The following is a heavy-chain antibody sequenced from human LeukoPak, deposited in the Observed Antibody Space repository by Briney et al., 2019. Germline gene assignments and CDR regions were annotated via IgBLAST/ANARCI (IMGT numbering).Heavy chain of an antibody. CDR2: IYSGGGT. Sequence: PGGSLRLPCAASGFTVSSNYMSWVRQAPGKGLEWVSVIYSGGGTYYADSVKGRFTISRDNSKNTLYLQMNSLRAEDTAVYYCARYLKYYYDSSGSMDVWGKGTTVTVSS. J-gene: IGHJ6*03. D-gene: IGHD3-22*01. CDR1: GFTVSSNY. V-gene: IGHV3-66*02. CDR3: ARYLKYYYDSSGSMDV.